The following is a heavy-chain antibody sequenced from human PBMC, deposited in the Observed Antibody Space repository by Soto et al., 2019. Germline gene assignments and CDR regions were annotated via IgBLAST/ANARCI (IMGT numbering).Heavy chain of an antibody. Sequence: QVQLVQSGAEVKKPGASVKVSCKASGYTFNTYVMNWVRQAPGQRREWRGWISGGNGNTKYSQKFQGRVTINRDTSASIAYMELRSLRSEDTAVYYCARARRPITMVRSGQDPLGAMDVWGQGTTVTVSS. V-gene: IGHV1-3*01. D-gene: IGHD3-10*01. J-gene: IGHJ6*02. CDR2: ISGGNGNT. CDR3: ARARRPITMVRSGQDPLGAMDV. CDR1: GYTFNTYV.